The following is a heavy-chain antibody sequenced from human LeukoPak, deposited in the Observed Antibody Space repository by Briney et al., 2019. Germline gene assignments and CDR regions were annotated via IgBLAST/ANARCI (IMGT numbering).Heavy chain of an antibody. V-gene: IGHV3-23*01. Sequence: GGSLRLSCAASGFTFSTYAMSWVRQAPGKGLEWVSTISRSGTNTDYADSVKGRFTISRDNSENTLYLQMNSLRAEDTALYYCARDIHGDYGGVDYWGQGTLVTVSS. CDR2: ISRSGTNT. J-gene: IGHJ4*02. CDR1: GFTFSTYA. CDR3: ARDIHGDYGGVDY. D-gene: IGHD4-17*01.